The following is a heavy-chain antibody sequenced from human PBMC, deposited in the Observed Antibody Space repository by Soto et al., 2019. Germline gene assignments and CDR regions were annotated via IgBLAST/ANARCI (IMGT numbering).Heavy chain of an antibody. J-gene: IGHJ3*02. Sequence: EVQLVESGGGLVQPGESLRLSCAASGFTFSYYWMHWVRQAPGKGLVWVSRIHSDGSSTTYADSVKGRFTIPRDNARKRVNLQMNSLRVEDTAVYYCARGDRGAFDIWGQGTVVAVSS. CDR2: IHSDGSST. CDR1: GFTFSYYW. V-gene: IGHV3-74*01. CDR3: ARGDRGAFDI. D-gene: IGHD1-26*01.